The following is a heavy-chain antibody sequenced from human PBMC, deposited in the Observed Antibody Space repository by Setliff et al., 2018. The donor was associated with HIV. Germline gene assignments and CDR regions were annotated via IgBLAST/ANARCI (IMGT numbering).Heavy chain of an antibody. CDR1: GDTLSDYY. V-gene: IGHV1-2*02. CDR3: ATDLGSHALDP. CDR2: VNPDSGGT. Sequence: ALVKVSCKASGDTLSDYYIHWVRQAPGQGLEWMGWVNPDSGGTNYAQKFQGRVTMTRDTSLNTDYMEVRSLRSDDTAVYYCATDLGSHALDPWGQGTLVTVSS. D-gene: IGHD6-13*01. J-gene: IGHJ5*02.